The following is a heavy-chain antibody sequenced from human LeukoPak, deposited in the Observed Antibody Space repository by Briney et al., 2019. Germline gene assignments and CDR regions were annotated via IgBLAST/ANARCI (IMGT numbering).Heavy chain of an antibody. J-gene: IGHJ4*02. CDR1: GFTFSSYA. V-gene: IGHV3-23*01. CDR2: ISDKSGST. Sequence: SGGSLRLSCAASGFTFSSYAMSWVRQAPGEGLEWVSAISDKSGSTYYADSVKGRFTISRDNSKNSLYLQMNSLRSEDTAMYYCAKESGKFDYWGQGTLVAVSS. CDR3: AKESGKFDY.